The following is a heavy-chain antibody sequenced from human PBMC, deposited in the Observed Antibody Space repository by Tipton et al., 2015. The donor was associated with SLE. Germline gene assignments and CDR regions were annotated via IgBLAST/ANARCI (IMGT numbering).Heavy chain of an antibody. J-gene: IGHJ4*01. D-gene: IGHD5-24*01. V-gene: IGHV4-39*01. CDR2: VYYTGSV. CDR1: GGSTTNSGYY. Sequence: TLSLTCTVSGGSTTNSGYYWGWLRQPPGKGLEWIGNVYYTGSVYYNPSLTSRLTISVDTSGNQFSLSLNSVTAADTAIYFCAAQRWLQFFDYWGLGTLVTVSS. CDR3: AAQRWLQFFDY.